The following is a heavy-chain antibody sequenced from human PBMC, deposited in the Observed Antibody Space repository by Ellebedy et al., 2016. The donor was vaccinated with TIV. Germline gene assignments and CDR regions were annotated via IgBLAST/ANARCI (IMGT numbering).Heavy chain of an antibody. V-gene: IGHV4-39*07. CDR3: ARAVSYDFWSCWWESENWIDP. Sequence: MPSETLSLTCTVSGGSISSGGYYWSWIRQPPGKGLEWIGEINHSGSTNYNPSLKSRVTISVDTSKNQFSLKLSSVTAADTAVYYCARAVSYDFWSCWWESENWIDPWGQGTLVTGSS. J-gene: IGHJ5*02. CDR2: INHSGST. D-gene: IGHD3-3*01. CDR1: GGSISSGGYY.